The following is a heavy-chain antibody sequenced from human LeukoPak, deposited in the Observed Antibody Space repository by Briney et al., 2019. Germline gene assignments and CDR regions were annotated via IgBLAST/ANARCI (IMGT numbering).Heavy chain of an antibody. V-gene: IGHV5-51*01. CDR1: GYSFTSCW. D-gene: IGHD6-13*01. J-gene: IGHJ4*02. Sequence: GESLKISCKVSGYSFTSCWIVWVRQMPGKGLEWMGIIYPGDSDTRYSPSFQGQVTISADKSISTAYLQWSSLKASDTAMYYCARLISWELDYWGQGTLVTVSS. CDR2: IYPGDSDT. CDR3: ARLISWELDY.